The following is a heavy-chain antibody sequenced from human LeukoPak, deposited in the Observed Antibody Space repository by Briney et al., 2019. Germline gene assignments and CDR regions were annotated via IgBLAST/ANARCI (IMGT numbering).Heavy chain of an antibody. CDR1: GSTFSSSA. V-gene: IGHV3-30-3*01. Sequence: GGSLRLSCAASGSTFSSSAMHWVRQAPGKGLEWVAVISYDGSNTYYADSVKGRFTIARDNSKNTMYLQMNSLRVEDTAMYYCARGYCSSTTCPGDYWGPGTLVTVSS. D-gene: IGHD2-2*01. J-gene: IGHJ4*02. CDR2: ISYDGSNT. CDR3: ARGYCSSTTCPGDY.